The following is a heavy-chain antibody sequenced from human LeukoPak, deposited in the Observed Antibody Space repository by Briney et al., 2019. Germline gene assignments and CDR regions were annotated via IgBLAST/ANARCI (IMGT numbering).Heavy chain of an antibody. CDR2: INPSGGST. V-gene: IGHV1-46*01. Sequence: ASVKVSCKASGYTFTSYYMHWVRQAPGQGLEWMGIINPSGGSTSYAQKYQGRVTMTRDTSISTAYMELSRLRSDDTAVYYCARNMYYYGSGSSLYYYYYGMDVWGQGTTVTVSS. J-gene: IGHJ6*02. CDR3: ARNMYYYGSGSSLYYYYYGMDV. CDR1: GYTFTSYY. D-gene: IGHD3-10*01.